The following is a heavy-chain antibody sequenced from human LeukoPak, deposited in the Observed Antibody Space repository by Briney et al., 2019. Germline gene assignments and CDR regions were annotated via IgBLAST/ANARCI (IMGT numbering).Heavy chain of an antibody. CDR1: GFTFSSYS. V-gene: IGHV3-21*01. CDR2: ISSSSSYI. J-gene: IGHJ3*02. D-gene: IGHD3-22*01. CDR3: ATPGVVIPNDAFDI. Sequence: PGGSLRLSCAASGFTFSSYSMNWVRQAPGKGLEWVSSISSSSSYIYYADSVKGRFTISRDNAKNSLYLQMNSLRAEDTAVYYCATPGVVIPNDAFDIWGQGTMVTVSS.